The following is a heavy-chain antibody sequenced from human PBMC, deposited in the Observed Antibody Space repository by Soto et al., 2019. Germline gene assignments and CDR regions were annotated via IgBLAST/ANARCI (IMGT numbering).Heavy chain of an antibody. CDR1: GFTFSSYW. D-gene: IGHD2-15*01. CDR2: IKQDGSEK. J-gene: IGHJ2*01. V-gene: IGHV3-7*01. CDR3: VRVRCSGTSCRRGWYFDL. Sequence: EVQLVESGGGLVQPGGSLSLSCAASGFTFSSYWMSWVRQAPGKGLEWVANIKQDGSEKYYVDSMKGRFTISRDNAKNSLFLQMNSLRAEDTAVYYCVRVRCSGTSCRRGWYFDLWGRGTLVTVSS.